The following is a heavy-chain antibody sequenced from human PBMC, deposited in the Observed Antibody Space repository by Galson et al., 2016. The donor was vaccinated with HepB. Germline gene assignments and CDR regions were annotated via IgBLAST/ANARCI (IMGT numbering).Heavy chain of an antibody. CDR1: GFTFSSYA. CDR2: ISGSGDLK. Sequence: SLRLSCAASGFTFSSYAMSWARQAPGKGLEWVSGISGSGDLKYYADSVKGRFTISRDNPKNTPYLQMKSLRVDDTAVYYCAKIWGKSSGWYGSSYYQYGMDVWGQGTTVSVSS. CDR3: AKIWGKSSGWYGSSYYQYGMDV. J-gene: IGHJ6*02. V-gene: IGHV3-23*01. D-gene: IGHD6-19*01.